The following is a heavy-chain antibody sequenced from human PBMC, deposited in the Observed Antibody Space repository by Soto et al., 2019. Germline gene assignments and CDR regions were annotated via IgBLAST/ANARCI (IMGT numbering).Heavy chain of an antibody. V-gene: IGHV1-3*01. CDR1: GYTFTSYA. CDR2: INAGNGNT. D-gene: IGHD6-13*01. J-gene: IGHJ4*01. CDR3: ARDIAHGIPDY. Sequence: QVQLVQSGAEVKKPGASVKVSCKAFGYTFTSYAIHWVRQAPGQRLEWMGWINAGNGNTKYSQKFQGRVTITRDTSASTAYMELTSLRSEDTAVYYCARDIAHGIPDYWVHGTLVTVSS.